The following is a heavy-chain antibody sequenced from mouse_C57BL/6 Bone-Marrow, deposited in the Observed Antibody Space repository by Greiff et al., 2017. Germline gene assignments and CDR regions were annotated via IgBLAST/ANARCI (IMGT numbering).Heavy chain of an antibody. V-gene: IGHV1-55*01. CDR3: AKEGNWYFDY. CDR1: GYTFTRYW. D-gene: IGHD4-1*01. J-gene: IGHJ2*01. CDR2: IYPGSGST. Sequence: VQRVESGAELVKPGASVKMSCKASGYTFTRYWITWVKQRPGQGLEWIGDIYPGSGSTNYNEKFKSKATLTVDTSSSKAYMQLSSLTSEDSAVYYCAKEGNWYFDYWGQGTTRTVSS.